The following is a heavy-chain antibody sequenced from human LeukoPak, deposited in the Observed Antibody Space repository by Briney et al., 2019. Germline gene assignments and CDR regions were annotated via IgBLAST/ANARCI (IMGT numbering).Heavy chain of an antibody. V-gene: IGHV4-61*02. Sequence: PSETLSLTCAVSGGSISSGSYYWSWIRQPAGKGLEWIGRIYTSGSTNYNPSLTSRVTISVDTSKHQFSLKLSSVTAADTAVYYCARGAYGDCPWGQGTLVTVSS. CDR2: IYTSGST. CDR3: ARGAYGDCP. D-gene: IGHD4-17*01. J-gene: IGHJ5*02. CDR1: GGSISSGSYY.